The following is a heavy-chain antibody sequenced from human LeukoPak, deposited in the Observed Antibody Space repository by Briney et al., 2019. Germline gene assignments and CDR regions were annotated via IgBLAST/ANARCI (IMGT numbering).Heavy chain of an antibody. J-gene: IGHJ6*02. CDR2: ISSSSSYI. D-gene: IGHD1-1*01. CDR1: GFTFSSYS. Sequence: PGGSLRLSCAASGFTFSSYSMNWVRQAPGKGLEWVSSISSSSSYIYYADSVKGRFTISRDNARNSLYLQMNSLRDEDTAVYYCARYTWSDRRGAMDVWGQGTTVTVSS. V-gene: IGHV3-21*01. CDR3: ARYTWSDRRGAMDV.